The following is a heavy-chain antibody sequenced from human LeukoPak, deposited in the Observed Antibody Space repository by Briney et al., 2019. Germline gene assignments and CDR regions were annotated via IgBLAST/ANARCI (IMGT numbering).Heavy chain of an antibody. CDR2: IYYSGST. CDR3: ARVGWFGTLSHYYYGMDV. Sequence: KPSETLSLTCTVSGGSISSSSYYWGWIRQPPGKGLEWIGSIYYSGSTYYNPSLKSRVTISVDTSKNQFSLKLSSVTAADTAVYYCARVGWFGTLSHYYYGMDVWGQGTTVTVSS. D-gene: IGHD3-10*01. CDR1: GGSISSSSYY. J-gene: IGHJ6*02. V-gene: IGHV4-39*07.